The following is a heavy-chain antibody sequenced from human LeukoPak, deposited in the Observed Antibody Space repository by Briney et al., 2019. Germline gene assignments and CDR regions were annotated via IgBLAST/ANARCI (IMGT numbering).Heavy chain of an antibody. D-gene: IGHD2-2*01. CDR2: MNPNSGNT. J-gene: IGHJ5*02. Sequence: ASVKVSCKASGYTFTSYGFSWVRQAPGQGLEWMGWMNPNSGNTGYAQKFQGRVTMTRNTSISTAYMELSSLRSEDTAVYYCARRYCRSTSCYRDNWFDPWGQGTLVTVSS. V-gene: IGHV1-8*02. CDR3: ARRYCRSTSCYRDNWFDP. CDR1: GYTFTSYG.